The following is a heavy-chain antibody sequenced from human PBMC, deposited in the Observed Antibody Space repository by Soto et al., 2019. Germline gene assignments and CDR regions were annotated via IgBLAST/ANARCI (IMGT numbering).Heavy chain of an antibody. V-gene: IGHV5-51*01. CDR3: TRLPSSSFPFDY. D-gene: IGHD6-6*01. J-gene: IGHJ4*02. CDR2: IYPSDSDT. CDR1: GFIFTSYW. Sequence: HGESLKISCHGSGFIFTSYWIGWVRQMPGKGPEWMGIIYPSDSDTRYGPSFQGQVTISADKSVNTAYLQWSSLRASDTAMYYCTRLPSSSFPFDYWGQGTLVTVSS.